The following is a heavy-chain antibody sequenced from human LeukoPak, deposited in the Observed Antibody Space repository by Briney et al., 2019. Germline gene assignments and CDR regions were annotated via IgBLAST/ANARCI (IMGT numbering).Heavy chain of an antibody. CDR1: GYSFTSYW. CDR3: ARPYYYDSSGYYEGIDY. V-gene: IGHV5-51*01. D-gene: IGHD3-22*01. Sequence: GESLKISCNGSGYSFTSYWIGWVRQMPGKGLEWMGVIYPGDSDTRYSPSFQGQVTISADKSISTAYLQWSSLKASDTAMYYCARPYYYDSSGYYEGIDYWGQGTLVTVSS. CDR2: IYPGDSDT. J-gene: IGHJ4*02.